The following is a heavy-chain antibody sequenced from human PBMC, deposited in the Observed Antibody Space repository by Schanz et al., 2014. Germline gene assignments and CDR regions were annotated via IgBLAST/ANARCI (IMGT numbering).Heavy chain of an antibody. CDR1: GFTFSNYA. J-gene: IGHJ4*02. D-gene: IGHD1-26*01. V-gene: IGHV3-30*18. CDR3: VKVCSGSGCSFXXY. CDR2: ISFDGRNX. Sequence: QVQLVESGGCVVQPWRSLRLSCAASGFTFSNYAMHWVRQAPGKGLDWLAVISFDGRNXXHAQSVKXXFTISRDNSKNTLYLQMNSLRPEDTAVYYCVKVCSGSGCSFXXYWGQGTLXXVSS.